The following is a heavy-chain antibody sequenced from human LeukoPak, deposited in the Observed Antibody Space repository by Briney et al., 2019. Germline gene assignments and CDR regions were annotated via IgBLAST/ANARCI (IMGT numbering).Heavy chain of an antibody. Sequence: GGSLRLSCAASGFTFSDYYMSWIRQAPGKGLEWVSYISSSGSTIYYADSVKGRFTISRDNAKNSLYLQMNSLRAEDTAVYYCARGRITMIVVPHFDYWGQGTLVTVSS. D-gene: IGHD3-22*01. CDR3: ARGRITMIVVPHFDY. CDR2: ISSSGSTI. J-gene: IGHJ4*02. V-gene: IGHV3-11*04. CDR1: GFTFSDYY.